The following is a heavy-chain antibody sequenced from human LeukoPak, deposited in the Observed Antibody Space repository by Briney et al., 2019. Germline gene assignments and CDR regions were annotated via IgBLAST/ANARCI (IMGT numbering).Heavy chain of an antibody. J-gene: IGHJ4*02. V-gene: IGHV3-33*03. Sequence: PGGSLRLSCAASGFTFSDYYMSWIRQAPGKGLEWVAVIWYDGSNKYYADSVKGRFSISRDNSKNSLYLEMNSLRTEDAAMYYCAKESGKFDYWGQGTLVAVSS. CDR2: IWYDGSNK. CDR1: GFTFSDYY. CDR3: AKESGKFDY.